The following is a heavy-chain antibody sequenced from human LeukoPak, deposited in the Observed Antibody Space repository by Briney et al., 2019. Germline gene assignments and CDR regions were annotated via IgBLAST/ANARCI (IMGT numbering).Heavy chain of an antibody. Sequence: GGSLRLSCGASGFTFSSEPMSWVRQAPGKGLEWVSSINSDGNTRHYADSVNGRFTISRDNGKNMLYPQVNSLRVEDTAVYYCAKGVSGWAFDCWGQGTLVAVSS. D-gene: IGHD6-19*01. V-gene: IGHV3-23*01. CDR2: INSDGNTR. CDR3: AKGVSGWAFDC. J-gene: IGHJ4*02. CDR1: GFTFSSEP.